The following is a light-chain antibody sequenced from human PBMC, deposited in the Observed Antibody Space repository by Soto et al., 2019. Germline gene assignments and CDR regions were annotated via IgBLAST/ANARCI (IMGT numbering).Light chain of an antibody. V-gene: IGKV1-5*01. J-gene: IGKJ5*01. Sequence: DIRMTQSPSTLSASVGDRVTITCRASQSISGWLAWYQQRPGKAPKLLIYDASRLESGVPTRFSGSESGTEFTLAISNLQPDDSATYYCQQYKTMYTLGQGTRLEIK. CDR1: QSISGW. CDR3: QQYKTMYT. CDR2: DAS.